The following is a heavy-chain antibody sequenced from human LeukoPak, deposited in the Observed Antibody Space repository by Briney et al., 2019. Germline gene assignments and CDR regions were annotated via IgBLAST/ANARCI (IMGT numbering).Heavy chain of an antibody. V-gene: IGHV4-38-2*02. J-gene: IGHJ1*01. D-gene: IGHD3-10*01. CDR3: ARDRAGGSGRPS. CDR1: GYSISSGYY. CDR2: IYHSGST. Sequence: SETLSLTCTVSGYSISSGYYWGWIWQPPGKGLEWIGSIYHSGSTYYNPSLKSRVTISVDTSKNQFSLKLSSVTAADTAVYYCARDRAGGSGRPSWGQGTLVTVSS.